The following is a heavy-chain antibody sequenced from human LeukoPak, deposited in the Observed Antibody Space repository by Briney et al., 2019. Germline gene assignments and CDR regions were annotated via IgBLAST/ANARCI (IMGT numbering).Heavy chain of an antibody. V-gene: IGHV1-8*01. CDR3: AVVTTVNLQWRHY. CDR2: MNPNSGKT. CDR1: GYTFTIYD. J-gene: IGHJ4*02. Sequence: ASVKVSFTASGYTFTIYDIKWVRQAPGEGREGMGWMNPNSGKTGYTQKFQGRVKITRNTSIITAYMELSSLRSEDTAVYYCAVVTTVNLQWRHYWGQGTLVTVSS. D-gene: IGHD4-17*01.